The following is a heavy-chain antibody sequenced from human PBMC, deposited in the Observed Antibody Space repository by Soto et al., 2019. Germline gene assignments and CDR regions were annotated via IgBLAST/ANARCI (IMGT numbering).Heavy chain of an antibody. Sequence: ASVKVSCKASGYTFTSYDINWVRQATGQGLERMGWMNPNSGNTGYAQKFQGRVTMTRNTSISTAYMELSSLRSEDTAVYYCARDEYSSSWYPYPMKYNWFDPWGQGTLVTVSS. J-gene: IGHJ5*02. D-gene: IGHD6-13*01. CDR1: GYTFTSYD. V-gene: IGHV1-8*01. CDR2: MNPNSGNT. CDR3: ARDEYSSSWYPYPMKYNWFDP.